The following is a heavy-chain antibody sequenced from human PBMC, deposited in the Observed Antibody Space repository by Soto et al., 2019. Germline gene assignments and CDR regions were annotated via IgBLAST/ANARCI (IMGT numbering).Heavy chain of an antibody. CDR1: SSV. Sequence: SSVMSVFRKKQGKGLEWVSSISGSGNNTYCADSKKGRFTISRDNAKNTLYLEMNSLRAEDTAVYYCARESEDLTSNFDYWGQGTLVTVSP. J-gene: IGHJ4*02. CDR3: ARESEDLTSNFDY. CDR2: ISGSGNNT. V-gene: IGHV3-21*01.